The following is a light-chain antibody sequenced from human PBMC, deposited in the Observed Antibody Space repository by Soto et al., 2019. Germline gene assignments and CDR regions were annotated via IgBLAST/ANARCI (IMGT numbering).Light chain of an antibody. Sequence: EIVMTQSPATLSVSPGERATLSCRASQSVSIKLAWYQQTPGKAPKLLIRGASSLHRGVPSRFSGGGAGTEFTLTISSLQPEDFATYYCQQTSAFPRTFGQGTKVDVK. CDR3: QQTSAFPRT. CDR2: GAS. CDR1: QSVSIK. V-gene: IGKV3-15*01. J-gene: IGKJ1*01.